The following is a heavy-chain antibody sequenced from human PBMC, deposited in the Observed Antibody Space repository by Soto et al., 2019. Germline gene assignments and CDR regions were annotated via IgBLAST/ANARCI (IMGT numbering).Heavy chain of an antibody. Sequence: PSETLSLTCTVSGGSISSSSYYWGWIRQPPGKGLEWIGSIYYSGSTYYNPSLKSRVTISVDTSKNQFSLKLSSVTAADTAVCYCARGYSSGWYPFRYYGMDVWGQGTTVTVSS. D-gene: IGHD6-19*01. J-gene: IGHJ6*02. CDR3: ARGYSSGWYPFRYYGMDV. CDR2: IYYSGST. CDR1: GGSISSSSYY. V-gene: IGHV4-39*01.